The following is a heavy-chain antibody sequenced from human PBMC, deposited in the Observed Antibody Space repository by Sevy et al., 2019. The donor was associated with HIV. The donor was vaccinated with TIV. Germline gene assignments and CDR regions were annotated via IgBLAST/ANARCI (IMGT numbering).Heavy chain of an antibody. D-gene: IGHD3-3*01. Sequence: SETLSLTCTVSGGSISSSRYYWGWIRQPPGKGLEWIGSIYYNGNTYYSPSLKSRITISVDTSKNQFSLKLTSVTAADTAVYYYARLRSQLGRFLEWLVSFDYWGQGTLVTVSS. CDR3: ARLRSQLGRFLEWLVSFDY. CDR2: IYYNGNT. V-gene: IGHV4-39*01. J-gene: IGHJ4*02. CDR1: GGSISSSRYY.